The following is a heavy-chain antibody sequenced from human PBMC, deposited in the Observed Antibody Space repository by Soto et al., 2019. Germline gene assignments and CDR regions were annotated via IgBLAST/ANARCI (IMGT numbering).Heavy chain of an antibody. D-gene: IGHD4-17*01. CDR3: ASPVYSDYVYYYGMDV. Sequence: QVQLVQSGAEVKKPGSSVKVSCKASGGTFSSYAISWVRQAPGQGLEWMGGIIPIFGTANYAQKFQGRVTMTADESTSTAYRELSSLRSEDTAVYYCASPVYSDYVYYYGMDVWGQGTTVTVSS. CDR2: IIPIFGTA. CDR1: GGTFSSYA. V-gene: IGHV1-69*12. J-gene: IGHJ6*02.